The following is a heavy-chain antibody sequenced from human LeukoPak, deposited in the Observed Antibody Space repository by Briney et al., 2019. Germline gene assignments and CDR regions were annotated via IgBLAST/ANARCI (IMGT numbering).Heavy chain of an antibody. D-gene: IGHD3-9*01. CDR2: INPDVSAT. Sequence: GGSLRLSCGASGFSFSTYWMRWVRQAPEEGLVWVSRINPDVSATGYADSVRGRFTISRDNAKNTVYLQMSSLRAEDTAVYYCTKDFDAATGYWGQGTLVTVSP. CDR3: TKDFDAATGY. CDR1: GFSFSTYW. V-gene: IGHV3-74*01. J-gene: IGHJ4*02.